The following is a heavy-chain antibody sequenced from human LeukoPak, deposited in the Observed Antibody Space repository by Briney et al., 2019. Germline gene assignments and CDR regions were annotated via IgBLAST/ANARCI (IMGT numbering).Heavy chain of an antibody. J-gene: IGHJ4*02. V-gene: IGHV3-48*04. CDR3: ARPIDY. CDR1: GFTFSSYN. CDR2: ISTSSSTR. Sequence: GGSLRLSCAASGFTFSSYNMNWVRQAPGKGLEWVSYISTSSSTRYYADSVKGRFTISRDNAKNSLYLQMNSLRAEDTAVYYCARPIDYWGQGTLVTVSS.